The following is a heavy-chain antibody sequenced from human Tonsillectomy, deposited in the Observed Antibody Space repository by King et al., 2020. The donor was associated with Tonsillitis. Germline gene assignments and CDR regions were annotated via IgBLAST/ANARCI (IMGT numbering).Heavy chain of an antibody. CDR2: IYYSGST. J-gene: IGHJ4*02. D-gene: IGHD1-7*01. CDR3: ARHPKLGLFDY. V-gene: IGHV4-39*01. CDR1: GGSISSSSYY. Sequence: QLQESGPGLVKPSETLSLTCTVSGGSISSSSYYWGWIRQPPGQGLEWIGSIYYSGSTYYNPSLKSRVTISVDTSKNQFSLKLSSVTAADTAVYYCARHPKLGLFDYWGQGTLVTVSS.